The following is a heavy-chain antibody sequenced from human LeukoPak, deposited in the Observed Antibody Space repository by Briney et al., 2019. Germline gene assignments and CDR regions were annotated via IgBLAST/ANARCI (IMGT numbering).Heavy chain of an antibody. D-gene: IGHD2-15*01. CDR2: INHSGST. CDR1: GGSFSGYY. CDR3: ARNSCPSGSCYDNRGYFDY. Sequence: SETLSLTCAVYGGSFSGYYWSWIRQPPGKGLEWIGEINHSGSTNYNPSLKSRVTISVDTSKNQFSLKLSSVTAADTAVYYCARNSCPSGSCYDNRGYFDYWGQGTLVTVSS. J-gene: IGHJ4*02. V-gene: IGHV4-34*01.